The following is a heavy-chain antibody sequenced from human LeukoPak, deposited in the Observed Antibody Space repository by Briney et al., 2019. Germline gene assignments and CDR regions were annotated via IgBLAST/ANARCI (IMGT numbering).Heavy chain of an antibody. D-gene: IGHD2-15*01. CDR2: IYSGGST. CDR1: RFTVSSNY. Sequence: PGGSLRLSCAASRFTVSSNYMSWVRQAPGKGLEWVSVIYSGGSTYYADSVKGRFTISRDNSKNTLYLQMNSLRAEDTAVYYCAKDLDCSGGSCWGQGTLVTVSS. J-gene: IGHJ4*02. CDR3: AKDLDCSGGSC. V-gene: IGHV3-53*01.